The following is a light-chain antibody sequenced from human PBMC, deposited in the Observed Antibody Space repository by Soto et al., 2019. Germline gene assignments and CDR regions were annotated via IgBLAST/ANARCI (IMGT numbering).Light chain of an antibody. J-gene: IGLJ1*01. CDR3: TSYAGNNNFV. CDR1: SSDVGGYDY. V-gene: IGLV2-8*01. Sequence: QSALTQPPSASGSPGQSVTISCTGTSSDVGGYDYVFWYQQHPGKVPKLVIYDVSKRPSGVPDRFSGSKSGNTASLTISGLHAEDEADYYCTSYAGNNNFVFGTGTKLTVL. CDR2: DVS.